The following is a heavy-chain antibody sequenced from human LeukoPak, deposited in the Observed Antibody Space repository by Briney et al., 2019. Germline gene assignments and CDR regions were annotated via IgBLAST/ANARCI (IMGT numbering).Heavy chain of an antibody. CDR1: GFTFSDYY. Sequence: GGSLRLSCAASGFTFSDYYMSWIRQAPGKGLEWVSYISSSSSNTNYADSVKGRFTISRDNAKDSLYLQMNRLRAADTAVYYGARDETYYSGSGSYCPDAFDIWGQGTMVTVSS. CDR2: ISSSSSNT. V-gene: IGHV3-11*05. CDR3: ARDETYYSGSGSYCPDAFDI. D-gene: IGHD3-10*01. J-gene: IGHJ3*02.